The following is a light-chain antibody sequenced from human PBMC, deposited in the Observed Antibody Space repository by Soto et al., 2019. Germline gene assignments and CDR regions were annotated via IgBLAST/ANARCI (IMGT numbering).Light chain of an antibody. CDR3: GTWDSSLSASYV. CDR1: SSNIGNNY. V-gene: IGLV1-51*01. J-gene: IGLJ1*01. CDR2: DNN. Sequence: QSVLTQPPSVSAAPGQKVTISCSGSSSNIGNNYVSWYQQLPGTAPKLLIYDNNKRPSGIPDRFSGSKSGTSATLGITGLQTGDEADYYCGTWDSSLSASYVFGTGTKLTV.